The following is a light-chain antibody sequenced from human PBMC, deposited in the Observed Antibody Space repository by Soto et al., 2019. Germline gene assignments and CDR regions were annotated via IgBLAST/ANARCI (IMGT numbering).Light chain of an antibody. CDR2: SAS. V-gene: IGKV1-5*01. Sequence: LQMTQSPSSLSASVGAHVTITCRTSQHVDRYLSWYQQIPGRAPKLLIYSASSLVSGVPPRFRGSASGTEFTLTISSLQPDDFATYYCQQYNSYSRTFGQGTKVDIK. CDR1: QHVDRY. J-gene: IGKJ1*01. CDR3: QQYNSYSRT.